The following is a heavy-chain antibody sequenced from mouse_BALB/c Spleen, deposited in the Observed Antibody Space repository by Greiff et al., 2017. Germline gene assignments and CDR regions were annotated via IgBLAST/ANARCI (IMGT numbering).Heavy chain of an antibody. CDR2: INPSNGGT. CDR1: GYTFTSYY. CDR3: TRRFITTVVATNAMDY. D-gene: IGHD1-1*01. V-gene: IGHV1S81*02. J-gene: IGHJ4*01. Sequence: LQQSGAELVKPGASVKLSCKASGYTFTSYYMYWVKQRPGQGLEWIGEINPSNGGTNFNEKFKSKATLTVDKSSSTAYMQLSSLTSEDSAVYYCTRRFITTVVATNAMDYWGQGTSVTVSS.